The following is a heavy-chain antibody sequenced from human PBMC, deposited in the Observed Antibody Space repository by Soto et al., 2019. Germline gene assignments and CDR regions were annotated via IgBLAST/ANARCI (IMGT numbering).Heavy chain of an antibody. CDR3: AAVPDLGSSWYPRNTDGVDY. CDR2: IVVGSGNT. Sequence: QMQLVQSGPEVKKPGTSVKVSCKASGFTFTSSAMQWVRQARGQRLEWIGWIVVGSGNTNYAQKFQERVTITRDMSTSTAYMELSSLRSEDTAVYYCAAVPDLGSSWYPRNTDGVDYWGQGTLVTVSS. D-gene: IGHD6-13*01. J-gene: IGHJ4*02. CDR1: GFTFTSSA. V-gene: IGHV1-58*02.